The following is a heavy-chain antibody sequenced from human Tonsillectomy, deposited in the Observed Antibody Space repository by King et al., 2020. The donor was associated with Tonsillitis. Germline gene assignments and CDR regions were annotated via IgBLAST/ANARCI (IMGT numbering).Heavy chain of an antibody. Sequence: QLQESGPGLVKPSETLSLTCTVSGGSISSYYWSWIRQPPGKGLEWIGYIYYSGSTNYNPSLKSRVPISVDTSKNQFSLKLGSVTAADTAVYYCARDMYSSGWYWFDPWGQGTLVTVSS. D-gene: IGHD6-19*01. CDR3: ARDMYSSGWYWFDP. CDR1: GGSISSYY. J-gene: IGHJ5*02. CDR2: IYYSGST. V-gene: IGHV4-59*01.